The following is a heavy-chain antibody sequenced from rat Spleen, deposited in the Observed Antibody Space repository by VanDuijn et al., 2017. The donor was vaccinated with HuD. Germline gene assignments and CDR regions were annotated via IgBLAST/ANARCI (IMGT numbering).Heavy chain of an antibody. V-gene: IGHV5-29*01. D-gene: IGHD1-12*02. CDR3: ARDGGY. CDR2: ISYDGITT. CDR1: GFLFKTYG. Sequence: EVQLVESDGGLVQPGRSLKLSCAASGFLFKTYGMPGGRQVPTTGLEGVAAISYDGITTYYRDSVRGRFTISRDNAKSTLYLQMNSLRSEDTATYYCARDGGYWGQGTLVTVSS. J-gene: IGHJ3*01.